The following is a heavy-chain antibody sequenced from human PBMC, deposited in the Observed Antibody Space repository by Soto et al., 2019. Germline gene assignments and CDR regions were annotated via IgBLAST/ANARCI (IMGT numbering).Heavy chain of an antibody. D-gene: IGHD1-26*01. CDR2: VYMSGST. CDR1: GDSMTKYY. J-gene: IGHJ4*02. CDR3: ARTVGAAYYFDF. V-gene: IGHV4-4*07. Sequence: SETLSLTCTLSGDSMTKYYWSWIRQTAGKGLEWIGRVYMSGSTNYNPSLKSRVTMSIDTSNNHFSLDLKSVTAADTAVYYCARTVGAAYYFDFWGQGALVTVSS.